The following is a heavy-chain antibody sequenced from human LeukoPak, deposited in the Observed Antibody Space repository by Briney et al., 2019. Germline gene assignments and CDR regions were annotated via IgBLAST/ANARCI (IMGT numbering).Heavy chain of an antibody. CDR3: AKVARGIGFVRGAFDI. CDR2: IYSDGRT. J-gene: IGHJ3*02. D-gene: IGHD3-10*02. CDR1: GFTVSNKY. Sequence: PGGSLRLSCAASGFTVSNKYMTWVRQAPGKGLEWVSLIYSDGRTYYADSVKGRCTISRDNSKNTLYLQMNSLRAEDTAVYYCAKVARGIGFVRGAFDIWGQGTMVTVSS. V-gene: IGHV3-53*01.